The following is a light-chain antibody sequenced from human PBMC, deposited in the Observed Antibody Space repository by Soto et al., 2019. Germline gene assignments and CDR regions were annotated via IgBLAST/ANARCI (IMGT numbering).Light chain of an antibody. J-gene: IGLJ1*01. CDR3: SSYTTSNTRQIV. CDR1: SSDVVGYNY. CDR2: GVS. Sequence: QSALTQPASVSGSPGQSITISCTGTSSDVVGYNYVSWYQHHPGKAPKLMIFGVSNRPSGVSNRFSGSKSGNTASLTISGLQPEDEADYYCSSYTTSNTRQIVFGTGTKAPS. V-gene: IGLV2-14*03.